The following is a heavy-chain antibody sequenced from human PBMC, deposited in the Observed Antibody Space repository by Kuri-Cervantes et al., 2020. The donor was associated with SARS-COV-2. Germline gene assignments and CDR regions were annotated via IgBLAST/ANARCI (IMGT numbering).Heavy chain of an antibody. CDR1: GFTFSSYW. CDR2: TKQDGSEK. CDR3: AREAFGYCSGGSCYSHY. Sequence: GESLKISCAASGFTFSSYWMSWVRQAPGKGLEWVANTKQDGSEKYYVDSVKGRFTISRDNAKNSLYLQMNSLRAEDTAVYYCAREAFGYCSGGSCYSHYWGQGTLVTDSS. J-gene: IGHJ4*02. D-gene: IGHD2-15*01. V-gene: IGHV3-7*01.